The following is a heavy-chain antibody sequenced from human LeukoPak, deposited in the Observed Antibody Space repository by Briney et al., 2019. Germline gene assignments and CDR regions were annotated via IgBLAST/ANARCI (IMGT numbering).Heavy chain of an antibody. CDR1: GYSFTSYW. V-gene: IGHV5-51*01. CDR2: IYPGDSDT. J-gene: IGHJ4*02. Sequence: GESLKISCKGSGYSFTSYWIGWVRQMPGKGLEWMGIIYPGDSDTRYSPSFQGQVTISADKPISTAYLQWSSLKASDTAMYYCARPEGHYDILTGGSLDYWGQGTLVTVSS. CDR3: ARPEGHYDILTGGSLDY. D-gene: IGHD3-9*01.